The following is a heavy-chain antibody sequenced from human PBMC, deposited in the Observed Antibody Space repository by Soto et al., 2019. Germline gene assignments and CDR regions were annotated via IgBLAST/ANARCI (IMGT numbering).Heavy chain of an antibody. CDR3: ASWPSKLGDCFLYSVIYV. CDR2: VYTSHYT. CDR1: GASLRRYY. Sequence: SETLSLTCSVSGASLRRYYWHWVRQPPGKGLGWMGYVYTSHYTRYSSSLQSLVTISVDTSKRQFYQRLNSVAAADTAVYYCASWPSKLGDCFLYSVIYVLGPGTTVTVPS. D-gene: IGHD3-3*01. V-gene: IGHV4-4*08. J-gene: IGHJ6*02.